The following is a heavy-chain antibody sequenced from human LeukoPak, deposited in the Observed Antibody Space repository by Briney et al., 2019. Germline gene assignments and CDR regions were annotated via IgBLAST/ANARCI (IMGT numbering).Heavy chain of an antibody. CDR2: IYYSGST. V-gene: IGHV4-61*01. Sequence: PSETLSLTCTVSGGSVSSGSYYWSWIRQPPAKGLEWIGYIYYSGSTNYNPSPKSRATTSEHTSKNQCSLKLSSGTAGDTAVYYCAREWTVGAKKNYGMDVGGQGTTVTVSS. D-gene: IGHD1-26*01. CDR3: AREWTVGAKKNYGMDV. CDR1: GGSVSSGSYY. J-gene: IGHJ6*02.